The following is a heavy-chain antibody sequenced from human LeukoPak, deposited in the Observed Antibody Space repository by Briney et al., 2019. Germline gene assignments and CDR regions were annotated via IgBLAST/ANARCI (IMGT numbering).Heavy chain of an antibody. CDR1: GFSFSSYE. J-gene: IGHJ4*02. CDR2: ISGSAATI. CDR3: ARGGPGTYSGY. D-gene: IGHD1-26*01. Sequence: HAGGSLRLSCAASGFSFSSYEMNWVRQAPGKGLEWLSHISGSAATIYYADSVKGRFIISRDNAKNSLYLQMNSLRAEDTAVYYCARGGPGTYSGYWGQGTLVTVSS. V-gene: IGHV3-48*03.